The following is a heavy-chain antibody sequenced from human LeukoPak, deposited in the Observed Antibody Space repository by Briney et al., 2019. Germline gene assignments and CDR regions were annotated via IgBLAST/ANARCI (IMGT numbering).Heavy chain of an antibody. CDR1: GSTFSGYA. V-gene: IGHV3-23*01. D-gene: IGHD3-10*01. CDR3: AKGRYFGEHYFDY. J-gene: IGHJ4*02. Sequence: PGGSLRLSCAASGSTFSGYAMTWVRQAPGKGLEWVSTISGSGSSTYYADSMKGRFTISRDNSNNTLYLQMNSLRAEDTAVYYCAKGRYFGEHYFDYWGQGTLVTVSS. CDR2: ISGSGSST.